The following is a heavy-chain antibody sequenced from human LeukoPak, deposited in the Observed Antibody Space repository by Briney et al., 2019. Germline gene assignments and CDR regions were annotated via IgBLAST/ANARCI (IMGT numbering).Heavy chain of an antibody. CDR2: IWYDGSNK. D-gene: IGHD3-22*01. CDR1: GFTLSSYG. V-gene: IGHV3-33*01. Sequence: GGSLRLSCAVSGFTLSSYGLHWVRQAPGKGLEWVAVIWYDGSNKYYADSVKGRFTISRDNSKNTLYLQMNSLRAEDTAVYYCARGSGYHYFDYWGQGTLVTVSS. CDR3: ARGSGYHYFDY. J-gene: IGHJ4*02.